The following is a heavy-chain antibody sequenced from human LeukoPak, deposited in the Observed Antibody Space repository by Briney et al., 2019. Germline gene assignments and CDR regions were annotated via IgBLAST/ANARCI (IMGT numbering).Heavy chain of an antibody. CDR1: GGSISSYY. D-gene: IGHD4-17*01. Sequence: PSETLSLTCTVSGGSISSYYWSWIRQPPGKGLEWIGYIYYSGSTNYNPSLKSRVTISVDTSKNQFSLKLSSVTAADTAVYYCARGSAHDYGDYYHWFDPWGQGTLVTVSS. J-gene: IGHJ5*02. CDR2: IYYSGST. V-gene: IGHV4-59*01. CDR3: ARGSAHDYGDYYHWFDP.